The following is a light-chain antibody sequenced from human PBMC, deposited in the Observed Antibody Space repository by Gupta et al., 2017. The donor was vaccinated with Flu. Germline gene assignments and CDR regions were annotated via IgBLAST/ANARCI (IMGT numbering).Light chain of an antibody. CDR2: KDT. CDR3: RSLVTSDTLV. V-gene: IGLV3-25*02. Sequence: ELTQPAPVSVSSGKTAPALGSGDVLATNHAYWYQQKPGQAPLLIVFKDTERPSGIPERFSGSTSGTTVSLTINSVQAEDEADYYCRSLVTSDTLVFGAGTKLTVL. J-gene: IGLJ3*02. CDR1: VLATNH.